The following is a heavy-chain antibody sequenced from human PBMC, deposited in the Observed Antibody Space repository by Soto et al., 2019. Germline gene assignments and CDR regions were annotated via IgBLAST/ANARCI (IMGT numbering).Heavy chain of an antibody. CDR1: GYILSSYY. CDR3: ARSYGGGDCPTNGFDP. Sequence: QVQLVQSGAEVKKPGASVKVSCKASGYILSSYYMHWVRQAPGQGLEWMGIINPSGGSTTYAQKFQGRGTMTXXTXTXXVYRELSRLGSEDTAMYYCARSYGGGDCPTNGFDPWGQGTLVTVSS. J-gene: IGHJ5*02. V-gene: IGHV1-46*01. CDR2: INPSGGST. D-gene: IGHD2-21*02.